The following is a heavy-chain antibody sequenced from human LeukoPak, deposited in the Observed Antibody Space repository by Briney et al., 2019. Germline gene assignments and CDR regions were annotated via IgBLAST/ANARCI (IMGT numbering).Heavy chain of an antibody. CDR1: GFTFSSYA. Sequence: GGSLRLSCAASGFTFSSYAMSWVRQAPGKGLESVSASSGSGGSTYYADSVKVRFTISRDNSKNTLYLQMNSLRAEDTAVYYCAKDRDGAGSYLGYYFDYWGQGTLVTVSS. CDR2: SSGSGGST. D-gene: IGHD3-10*01. J-gene: IGHJ4*02. V-gene: IGHV3-23*01. CDR3: AKDRDGAGSYLGYYFDY.